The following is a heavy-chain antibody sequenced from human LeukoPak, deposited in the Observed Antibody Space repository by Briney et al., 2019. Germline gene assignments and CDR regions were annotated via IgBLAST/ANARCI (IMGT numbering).Heavy chain of an antibody. J-gene: IGHJ6*04. CDR1: GFTLSSYA. CDR3: ASLPAAILPNYYYGMDV. V-gene: IGHV3-30*04. D-gene: IGHD2-2*01. Sequence: GRPLRLSCAASGFTLSSYAMHWVRQAPGKGLEWVAVISYDGSNKYYADSVKGRFTISRDNSKNTLYLQMNSLRAEDTAVYYCASLPAAILPNYYYGMDVWGKGTTVTVSS. CDR2: ISYDGSNK.